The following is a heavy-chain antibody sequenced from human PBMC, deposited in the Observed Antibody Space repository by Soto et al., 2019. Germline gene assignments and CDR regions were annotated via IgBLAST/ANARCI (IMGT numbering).Heavy chain of an antibody. CDR3: TTARGTYGAEYFQH. J-gene: IGHJ1*01. Sequence: GGSLRLSCAASGFTFTNAWMSWVRQAPGKGLGWVGRIKSKTDGGTTDYAAPVKGRFTISRDDSKNTLYLQMNSLKTEDTAVYYCTTARGTYGAEYFQHWGQGTLVTVSS. CDR1: GFTFTNAW. CDR2: IKSKTDGGTT. D-gene: IGHD4-17*01. V-gene: IGHV3-15*01.